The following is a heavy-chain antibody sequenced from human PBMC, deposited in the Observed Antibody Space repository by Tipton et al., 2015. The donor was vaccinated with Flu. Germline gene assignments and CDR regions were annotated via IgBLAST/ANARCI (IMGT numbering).Heavy chain of an antibody. V-gene: IGHV3-23*01. CDR2: ISGSGGST. CDR1: GFTFSSYA. D-gene: IGHD6-19*01. Sequence: SLRLSCAASGFTFSSYAMSWVRQAPGKGLEWVSAISGSGGSTYYADSVKGRFTISRDNSKNTLYLQMNSLRAEDTAVYYCAKDRLIAVAGTVNWFDPWGQGTLVTVSS. J-gene: IGHJ5*02. CDR3: AKDRLIAVAGTVNWFDP.